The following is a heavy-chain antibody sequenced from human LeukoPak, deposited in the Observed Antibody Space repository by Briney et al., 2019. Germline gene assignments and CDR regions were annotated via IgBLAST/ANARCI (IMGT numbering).Heavy chain of an antibody. V-gene: IGHV3-7*01. J-gene: IGHJ3*02. CDR2: IKQDGSEK. CDR1: GFTFSSYW. CDR3: ARASGYSYGSDAFDI. D-gene: IGHD5-18*01. Sequence: GGSLRLSCAASGFTFSSYWMSWVRQAQGKGLEWVANIKQDGSEKSYVDSVKGRFTISRDNAKNSLYLQMNSLRAEDTAVYYCARASGYSYGSDAFDIWGQGTMVTVSS.